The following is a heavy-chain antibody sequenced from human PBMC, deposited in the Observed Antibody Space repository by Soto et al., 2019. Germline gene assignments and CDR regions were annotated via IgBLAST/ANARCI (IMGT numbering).Heavy chain of an antibody. CDR2: ISGSGGST. V-gene: IGHV3-23*01. CDR3: AKALPEVMPYYDYIWGSYRLCDY. CDR1: GFTFSSYA. D-gene: IGHD3-16*02. Sequence: EVQLLESGGGLVQPGGSLRLSCAASGFTFSSYAMSWVRQAPGKGLEWVSAISGSGGSTYYADSVKGRFTISRDNSKNALYLQMNSLRAEDTAVYYCAKALPEVMPYYDYIWGSYRLCDYWGQGTLVTVSS. J-gene: IGHJ4*02.